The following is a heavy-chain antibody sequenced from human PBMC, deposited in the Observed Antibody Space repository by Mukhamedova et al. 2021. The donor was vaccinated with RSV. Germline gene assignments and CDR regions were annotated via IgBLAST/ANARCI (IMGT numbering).Heavy chain of an antibody. D-gene: IGHD3-9*01. CDR3: ARPSGGYFDWLLPNLDY. V-gene: IGHV3-30*19. Sequence: GMHWVRQAPGKGLEWVAVISYDGSNKYYADSVKGRFTISRDNSKNTLYLQMNSLRAEDTAVYYCARPSGGYFDWLLPNLDYWDQGT. CDR2: ISYDGSNK. J-gene: IGHJ4*02.